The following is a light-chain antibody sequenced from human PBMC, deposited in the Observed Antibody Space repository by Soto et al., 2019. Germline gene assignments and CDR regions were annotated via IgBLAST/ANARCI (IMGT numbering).Light chain of an antibody. CDR1: QSISSY. CDR3: QQSYSFRT. CDR2: AAS. V-gene: IGKV1-39*01. J-gene: IGKJ1*01. Sequence: DIQMTQSPSSLSASVGDRVTITCRASQSISSYLNWYQQKPGKAPKLLIYAASSLQSGVPSRFSGSGSGTDFTLTISSLQPEDFATYYCQQSYSFRTFGQGTKVDI.